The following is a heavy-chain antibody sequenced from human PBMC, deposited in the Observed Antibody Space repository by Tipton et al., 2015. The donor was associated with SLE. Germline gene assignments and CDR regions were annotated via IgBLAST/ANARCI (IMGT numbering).Heavy chain of an antibody. J-gene: IGHJ6*03. CDR3: AREVDYYDSSGYDPYYYMDV. V-gene: IGHV1-8*01. CDR1: GYTFTSYD. Sequence: QLVQSGAEVKKPGASVKVSCKASGYTFTSYDINWVRQATGQGLEWMGWMNPNSGNTGYAQKFQGRVTMTRNTSISTAYMELSSLRSEDTAVYYCAREVDYYDSSGYDPYYYMDVWGKGTTVTVSS. CDR2: MNPNSGNT. D-gene: IGHD3-22*01.